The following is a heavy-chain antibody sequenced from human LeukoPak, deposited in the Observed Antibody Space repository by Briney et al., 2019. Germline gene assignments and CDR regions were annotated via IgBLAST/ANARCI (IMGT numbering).Heavy chain of an antibody. D-gene: IGHD5-12*01. Sequence: GASVKVSCKASGYTFTSYDINWVRQATGQGLEWMGWMNPNSGNTGYAQKFQGRVTMTRNTSISTAYMELSSLRSEDTAVYYCANDLTITSRDAFDIWGQGTMVTVSS. CDR1: GYTFTSYD. CDR2: MNPNSGNT. J-gene: IGHJ3*02. CDR3: ANDLTITSRDAFDI. V-gene: IGHV1-8*01.